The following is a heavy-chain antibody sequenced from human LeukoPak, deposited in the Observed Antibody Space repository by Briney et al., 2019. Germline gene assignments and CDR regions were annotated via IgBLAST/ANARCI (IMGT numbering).Heavy chain of an antibody. Sequence: PSETLSLTCAVYGGSFSGYYWSWIRQPPGKGLEWIGEINHSGNTNYNPSLKSRVTISVDTSKNQFSLKLSSVTAADTAVYYCARVGPRGYYGSILGPHAFDIWGQGTMVTVSS. CDR2: INHSGNT. J-gene: IGHJ3*02. CDR1: GGSFSGYY. CDR3: ARVGPRGYYGSILGPHAFDI. V-gene: IGHV4-34*01. D-gene: IGHD3-22*01.